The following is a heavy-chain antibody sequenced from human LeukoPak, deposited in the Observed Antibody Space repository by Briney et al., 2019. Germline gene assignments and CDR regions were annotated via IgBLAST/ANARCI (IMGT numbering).Heavy chain of an antibody. CDR3: ARSSGYYYSDFDY. CDR2: IYTSGST. CDR1: GGSISSGSYY. J-gene: IGHJ4*02. D-gene: IGHD3-22*01. Sequence: SQTLSLTCTVSGGSISSGSYYWSWIRQPAGKGLEWIGRIYTSGSTNYNPSLKSRVTISVDTSKNQFSLKLSSVTAADTAVYYCARSSGYYYSDFDYWGQGTLVTVSS. V-gene: IGHV4-61*02.